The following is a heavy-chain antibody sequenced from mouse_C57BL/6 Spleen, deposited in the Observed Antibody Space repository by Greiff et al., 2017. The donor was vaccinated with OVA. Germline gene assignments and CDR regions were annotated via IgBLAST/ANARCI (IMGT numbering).Heavy chain of an antibody. CDR3: ARLDRRGAY. Sequence: QVQLQQSGAELVMPGASVKLSCKASGYTFTSYWMHWVKQRPGQGLEWIGEIDPSDSYTNYNQKFKGKSTLTVDKSSSTAYMQLSSLTSEDSAVYYCARLDRRGAYWGQGTLVTVSA. J-gene: IGHJ3*01. CDR1: GYTFTSYW. V-gene: IGHV1-69*01. CDR2: IDPSDSYT.